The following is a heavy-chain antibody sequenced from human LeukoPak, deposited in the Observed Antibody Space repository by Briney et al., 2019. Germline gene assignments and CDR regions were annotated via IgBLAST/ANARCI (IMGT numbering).Heavy chain of an antibody. CDR2: IFYSGST. Sequence: SETLSLTCTVSGGSISSSSYYWGWIRQPPGKGLEWIGSIFYSGSTYYNPSLKSRVTMSVDTSKNQFSLKLSSVTAADMAVYYCAKYSTGYDLDYWGQGTLVTVSS. D-gene: IGHD3-22*01. CDR1: GGSISSSSYY. CDR3: AKYSTGYDLDY. V-gene: IGHV4-39*07. J-gene: IGHJ4*02.